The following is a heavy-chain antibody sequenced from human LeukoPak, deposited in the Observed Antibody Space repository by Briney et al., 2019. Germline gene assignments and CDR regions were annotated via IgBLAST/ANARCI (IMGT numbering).Heavy chain of an antibody. J-gene: IGHJ6*02. CDR3: ARDVRVYYYGSAGV. V-gene: IGHV3-30-3*01. CDR2: ISYDGSNK. D-gene: IGHD3-10*01. CDR1: GFTFSSYA. Sequence: GGSLRLSCAASGFTFSSYAMHWVRQAPGKGLEWVAVISYDGSNKYYADSVKGRFTISRDNSKNTLYLQMNSLRAEDTAVYYCARDVRVYYYGSAGVGGQGTTVTVSS.